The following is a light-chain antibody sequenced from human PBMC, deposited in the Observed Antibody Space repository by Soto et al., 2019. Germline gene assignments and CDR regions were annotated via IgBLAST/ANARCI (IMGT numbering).Light chain of an antibody. V-gene: IGKV1-6*01. CDR1: QGIRND. Sequence: AIQMTQSPSSLSASVGDRVTITCRASQGIRNDVGWYQQKPGKAPELLIYAASSLQTGVPSRFSGSGSGTDFTLTISSLQPEDFATYYCLQDYNYPLTFGGGTKVDIK. CDR3: LQDYNYPLT. CDR2: AAS. J-gene: IGKJ4*01.